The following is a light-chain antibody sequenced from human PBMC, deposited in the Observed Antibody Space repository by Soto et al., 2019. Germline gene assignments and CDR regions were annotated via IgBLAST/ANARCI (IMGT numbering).Light chain of an antibody. CDR2: KAS. CDR1: QSISTW. J-gene: IGKJ5*01. V-gene: IGKV1-5*03. Sequence: DIQMTQSPSTLSASVGDRVTITCLASQSISTWLAWYQQKPGKAPKLLIYKASSLESGVPSRFSGSGSGTDFPLTISCLKHEDFATYYCQQYYSYIRTFCQGTRLEIK. CDR3: QQYYSYIRT.